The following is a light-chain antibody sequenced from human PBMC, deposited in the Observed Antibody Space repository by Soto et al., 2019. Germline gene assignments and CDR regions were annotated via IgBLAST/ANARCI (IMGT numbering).Light chain of an antibody. CDR2: DVS. CDR3: SSYTSSSTRV. V-gene: IGLV2-14*01. J-gene: IGLJ2*01. Sequence: QSALTQPASVSGSPGQSITISCTGTSSDVGGYNYVSWYQQHPGKAPKLMIYDVSNRPSGVSNRFSGSKSGNTASLTISGLQAEEEADYYCSSYTSSSTRVIGGGTKLTVL. CDR1: SSDVGGYNY.